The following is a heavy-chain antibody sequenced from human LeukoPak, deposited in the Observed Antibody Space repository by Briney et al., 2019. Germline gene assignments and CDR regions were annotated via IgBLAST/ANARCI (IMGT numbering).Heavy chain of an antibody. CDR2: NNHSGST. J-gene: IGHJ4*02. D-gene: IGHD3-3*01. Sequence: SEPLSLTCAVYGGSFSGCYWTWIRKPPEKGLGWMGENNHSGSTSYNPSLKSRLTISVDTSKNQFSLQLRSVTAADTAVYYCARVGWSGLTTDDWGQGTLVTASS. CDR1: GGSFSGCY. CDR3: ARVGWSGLTTDD. V-gene: IGHV4-34*01.